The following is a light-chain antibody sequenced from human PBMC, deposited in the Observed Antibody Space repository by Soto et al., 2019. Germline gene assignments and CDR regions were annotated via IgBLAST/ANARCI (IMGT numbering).Light chain of an antibody. J-gene: IGKJ4*01. CDR3: QQSYSTRVT. Sequence: DIQMTQSPSSLSASVGDRVTITCRASQSISSYLNWYQQNPGKAPKLLIYAASSLQSGVPSRFSGSGSGTDFTLNISSLQPEDFATYYCQQSYSTRVTFGVGTTVEIK. CDR1: QSISSY. V-gene: IGKV1-39*01. CDR2: AAS.